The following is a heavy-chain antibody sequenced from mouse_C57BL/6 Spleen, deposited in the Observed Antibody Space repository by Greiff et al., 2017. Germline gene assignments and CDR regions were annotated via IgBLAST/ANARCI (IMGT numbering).Heavy chain of an antibody. J-gene: IGHJ2*02. CDR3: ARKSNDEGVNY. V-gene: IGHV1-80*01. CDR1: GYAFSSYW. CDR2: IYPGDGDT. D-gene: IGHD2-12*01. Sequence: VKVVESGAELVKPGASVKISCKASGYAFSSYWMHWVQQSPGKGLEWIGQIYPGDGDTNYDGKFKGQATLTADKSSSTAYMQISSLTSEDTAVYFCARKSNDEGVNYWGQGTSLTVSS.